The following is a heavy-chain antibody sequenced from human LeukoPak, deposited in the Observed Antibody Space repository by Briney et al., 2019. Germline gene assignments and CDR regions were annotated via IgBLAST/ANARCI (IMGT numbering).Heavy chain of an antibody. CDR2: INGGGSTI. CDR1: GFTFSSYE. Sequence: GGSLRLSCAASGFTFSSYEMNWVRQAPGKGLEWVSYINGGGSTIYYADSVKGRFTISRDNAKNSLYLQMNSLRAEDTAVYYCATDLIHYYASGAKTWGQGTLVTVSS. CDR3: ATDLIHYYASGAKT. D-gene: IGHD3-10*01. J-gene: IGHJ5*02. V-gene: IGHV3-48*03.